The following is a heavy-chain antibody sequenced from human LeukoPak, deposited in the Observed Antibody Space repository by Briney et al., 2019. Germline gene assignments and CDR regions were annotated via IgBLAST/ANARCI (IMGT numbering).Heavy chain of an antibody. Sequence: GGSLRLSCAASGFTFSSYWMNWARQAPGKGLEWVASINHNGNVNYYVDSVKGRFTISRDNAKNSLYLQMSNLRAEDTAVYYCARGTRSLIDYWGQGTLVTVSS. D-gene: IGHD2-8*01. CDR2: INHNGNVN. CDR1: GFTFSSYW. J-gene: IGHJ4*02. CDR3: ARGTRSLIDY. V-gene: IGHV3-7*03.